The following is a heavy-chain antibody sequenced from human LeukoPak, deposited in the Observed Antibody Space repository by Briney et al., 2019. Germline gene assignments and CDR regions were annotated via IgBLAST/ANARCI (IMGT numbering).Heavy chain of an antibody. J-gene: IGHJ4*02. D-gene: IGHD4-17*01. V-gene: IGHV4-59*12. CDR2: IYYSGST. Sequence: SETLSLTCTVSGGSISGYYWSWIRQPPGKGLEWIGYIYYSGSTNYNPSLKSRVTISVDTSKNQFSLKLSSVTAADTAVYYCARDPTVTTETLGGDWGQGTLVTVSS. CDR3: ARDPTVTTETLGGD. CDR1: GGSISGYY.